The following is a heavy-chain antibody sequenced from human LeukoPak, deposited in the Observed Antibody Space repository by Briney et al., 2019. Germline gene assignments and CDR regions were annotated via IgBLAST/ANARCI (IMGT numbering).Heavy chain of an antibody. V-gene: IGHV3-48*04. D-gene: IGHD5-24*01. J-gene: IGHJ4*02. CDR2: ISSSGSTI. CDR1: GFTFSTYS. CDR3: ARDYGYEIDY. Sequence: RGSLRLSCAASGFTFSTYSMNWVRQAPGKGLEWVSYISSSGSTIYYADSVKGRFTISRDSAKNSLYLQMNSLRVEDTAVYYCARDYGYEIDYWGQETLVTVSS.